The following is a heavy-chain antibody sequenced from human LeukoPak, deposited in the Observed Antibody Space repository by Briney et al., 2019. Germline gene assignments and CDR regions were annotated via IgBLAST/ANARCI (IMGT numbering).Heavy chain of an antibody. CDR3: GGGGYSSGWYADY. J-gene: IGHJ4*02. V-gene: IGHV4-34*01. CDR1: GGSFSGYY. D-gene: IGHD6-19*01. CDR2: INHSGST. Sequence: PSETLSLTCAVYGGSFSGYYWSWIRQPPGKGLEWIGEINHSGSTNYNPSLKGRVTISVDTSKNQFSLKLSSVTAADTAVYYCGGGGYSSGWYADYWGQGTLVTVSS.